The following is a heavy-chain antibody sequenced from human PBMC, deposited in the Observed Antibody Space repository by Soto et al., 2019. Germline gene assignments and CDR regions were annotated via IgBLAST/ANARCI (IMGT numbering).Heavy chain of an antibody. CDR1: GFTFGDYA. CDR3: TRSKYYDILTGSDY. CDR2: IRSKAYGGTT. Sequence: PGGSLRLSCTASGFTFGDYAMSWFRQAPGKGLEWVGFIRSKAYGGTTEYAASVKGRFTISRDDSKSIAYLQMNSLKTEDTAVYYCTRSKYYDILTGSDYWGQGTLVTVS. V-gene: IGHV3-49*03. D-gene: IGHD3-9*01. J-gene: IGHJ4*02.